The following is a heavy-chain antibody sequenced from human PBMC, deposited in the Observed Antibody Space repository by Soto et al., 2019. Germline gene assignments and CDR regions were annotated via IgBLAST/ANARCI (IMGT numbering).Heavy chain of an antibody. D-gene: IGHD3-16*02. CDR2: ISSSSSYT. V-gene: IGHV3-11*05. J-gene: IGHJ3*02. CDR3: AKGYLSRVKNAFDI. CDR1: GFTFSDYY. Sequence: PGGSLRLSCAASGFTFSDYYMSWIRQAPGKGLEWVSYISSSSSYTNYADSVKGRFTISRDNSKNTLYLQMNSLRAEDTAVYYWAKGYLSRVKNAFDIWGQGTMVTVSS.